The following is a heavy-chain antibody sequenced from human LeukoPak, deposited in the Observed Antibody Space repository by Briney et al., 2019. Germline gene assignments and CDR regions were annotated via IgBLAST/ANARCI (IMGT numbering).Heavy chain of an antibody. CDR1: GFTFRSHA. Sequence: PGGSLRLSCVGCGFTFRSHAMSWVRQAPEKGLEFVSGIYENGGTTYYADSVKGRFSISRDNSKNTLYLQMDSLRGEDTAVYYCAKDFRIGYSAHFDYWGQGALVTVSS. V-gene: IGHV3-23*01. J-gene: IGHJ4*02. CDR3: AKDFRIGYSAHFDY. CDR2: IYENGGTT. D-gene: IGHD2-21*01.